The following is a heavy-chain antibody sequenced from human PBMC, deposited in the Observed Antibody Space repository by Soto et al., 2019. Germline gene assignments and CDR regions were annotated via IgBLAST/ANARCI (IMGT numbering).Heavy chain of an antibody. Sequence: QLHSVQSGAVVKKPGASVTVSCSASGYPVTAYYMHWVRQAPGRGLEWMGGINPATGAAKYTQIFQGRVTMTRDTSTSTVFMELGGRTSEDTAVFYCARGGGVGVAGSAAFDMWGQGTLVTVSS. D-gene: IGHD3-3*01. CDR2: INPATGAA. CDR1: GYPVTAYY. J-gene: IGHJ3*02. CDR3: ARGGGVGVAGSAAFDM. V-gene: IGHV1-2*02.